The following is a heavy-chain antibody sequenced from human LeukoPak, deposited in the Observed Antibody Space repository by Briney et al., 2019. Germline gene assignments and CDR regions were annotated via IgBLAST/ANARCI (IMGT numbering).Heavy chain of an antibody. D-gene: IGHD3-3*01. V-gene: IGHV1-8*01. CDR1: GYTFTSYD. Sequence: GASVKVSCKASGYTFTSYDINWVQQATGQGLEWMGWMNPNSGNTGYAQKFQGRVTMIRNTSISTAYMELSSLRSEDTAVYYCARGSSHTIFGVVILYYFDYWGQGTLVTVSS. CDR3: ARGSSHTIFGVVILYYFDY. CDR2: MNPNSGNT. J-gene: IGHJ4*02.